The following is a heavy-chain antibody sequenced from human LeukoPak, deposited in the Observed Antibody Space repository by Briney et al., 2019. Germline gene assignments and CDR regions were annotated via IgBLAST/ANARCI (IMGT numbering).Heavy chain of an antibody. CDR2: IRYDGSNK. V-gene: IGHV3-30*02. CDR1: GFTFSNYG. D-gene: IGHD2-15*01. CDR3: AKDRYCSGGSCYNWFDP. J-gene: IGHJ5*02. Sequence: GGSLRLSCAASGFTFSNYGMHWVRQAPGKGLDWVAFIRYDGSNKYYADSVKGRFTISRDNSKNTLYLQMNSLRAEDTAVYYCAKDRYCSGGSCYNWFDPWGQGTLVTVSS.